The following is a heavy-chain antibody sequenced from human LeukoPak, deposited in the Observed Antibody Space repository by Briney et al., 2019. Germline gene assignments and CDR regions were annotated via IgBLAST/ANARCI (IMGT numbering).Heavy chain of an antibody. CDR2: INHSGYT. D-gene: IGHD4-17*01. J-gene: IGHJ4*02. CDR1: GVSFNDYY. CDR3: TRMTTGHDY. V-gene: IGHV4-34*01. Sequence: PSETLSLTCAVSGVSFNDYYWSWVRQTPGKGLEWIGEINHSGYTNDSPSLKSRVTLSIDTSRKQFSLNIRSVTVAETGIYYCTRMTTGHDYWGQGTLVTVSS.